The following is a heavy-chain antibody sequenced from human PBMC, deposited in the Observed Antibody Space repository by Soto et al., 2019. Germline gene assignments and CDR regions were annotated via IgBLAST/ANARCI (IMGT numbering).Heavy chain of an antibody. V-gene: IGHV5-51*01. Sequence: GESLKISCQGLGYSFTNNWIGWVRQMPGKGLEWMVLINPGDSDTRYNPSFQGQVTISVDKSISTAYLQWSSLKASDTAMYFCARVRYVTGLYQFADWGQGTTVTVSS. CDR2: INPGDSDT. J-gene: IGHJ6*02. CDR3: ARVRYVTGLYQFAD. CDR1: GYSFTNNW. D-gene: IGHD6-19*01.